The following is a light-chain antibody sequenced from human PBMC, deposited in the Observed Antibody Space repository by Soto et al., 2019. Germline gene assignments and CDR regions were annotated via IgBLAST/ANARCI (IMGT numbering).Light chain of an antibody. CDR2: DVY. V-gene: IGLV2-14*01. J-gene: IGLJ2*01. CDR1: RSDIGAYNY. Sequence: QSALTQPASVSGSPGQSITISCTGTRSDIGAYNYVSWFQQNPGKAPKCMIYDVYSRPSGVSHRFSGSKSANTASLTISGLQAEDEAVYYCTSYTTTNTLALGGGTKLTGL. CDR3: TSYTTTNTLA.